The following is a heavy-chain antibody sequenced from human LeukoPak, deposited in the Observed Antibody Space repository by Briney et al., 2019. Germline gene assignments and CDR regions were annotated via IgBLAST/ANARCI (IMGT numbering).Heavy chain of an antibody. Sequence: ASVKVSCKASGYTFTSYGISWGRQVPGQGLEWVGWISAYNGNTNYAQKLQGRVTMTTDTSTSTAYMELRSLRSDDTAVYYCARDGLRLGELSPTPDYWGQGTLVTVSS. D-gene: IGHD3-16*02. CDR3: ARDGLRLGELSPTPDY. J-gene: IGHJ4*02. V-gene: IGHV1-18*01. CDR2: ISAYNGNT. CDR1: GYTFTSYG.